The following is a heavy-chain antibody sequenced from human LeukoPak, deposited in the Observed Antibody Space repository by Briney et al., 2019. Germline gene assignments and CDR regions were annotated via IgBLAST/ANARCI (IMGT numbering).Heavy chain of an antibody. CDR2: IIPIFGTA. D-gene: IGHD4-11*01. J-gene: IGHJ5*02. V-gene: IGHV1-69*05. Sequence: SVKVSCKASRGTFSSYAISWVRQAPGQGLEWMEGIIPIFGTANYAQKFQGRVTITTDESTSTAYMELSSLRSEDTAVYYCARVPGATTVTTDNWFDPWGQGTLVTVSS. CDR3: ARVPGATTVTTDNWFDP. CDR1: RGTFSSYA.